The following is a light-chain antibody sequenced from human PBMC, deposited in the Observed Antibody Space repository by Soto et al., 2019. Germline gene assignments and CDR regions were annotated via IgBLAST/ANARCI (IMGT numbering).Light chain of an antibody. CDR2: GAS. CDR3: QQYDTSPQVT. Sequence: EIVLTQSPGTLSLSPGERATLSCRASQSVSSSYLAWYQQKPGQAPRLVIYGASTRATGIPDRFSGSGSGTDFTLTISRLEPEDFAVYYCQQYDTSPQVTFGGGTKVDIK. CDR1: QSVSSSY. V-gene: IGKV3-20*01. J-gene: IGKJ4*01.